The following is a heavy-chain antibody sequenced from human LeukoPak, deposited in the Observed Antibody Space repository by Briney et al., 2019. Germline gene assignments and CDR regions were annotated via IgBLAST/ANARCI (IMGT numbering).Heavy chain of an antibody. CDR2: INPSGGST. D-gene: IGHD6-19*01. CDR1: GYTFTGYD. J-gene: IGHJ4*02. CDR3: AASSSGEFDY. Sequence: ASVKVSCKASGYTFTGYDINWIRQAPGQGLEWMGIINPSGGSTSYAQKFQGRVTMTRDTSTSTVYMELSSLRSEDTAVYYCAASSSGEFDYWGQGTLVTVSS. V-gene: IGHV1-46*01.